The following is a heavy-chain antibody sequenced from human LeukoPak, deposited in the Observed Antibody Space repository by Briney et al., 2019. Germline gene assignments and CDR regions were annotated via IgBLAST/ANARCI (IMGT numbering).Heavy chain of an antibody. CDR1: GGSISSSSYY. Sequence: SETLSLTCTVSGGSISSSSYYWGWIRQPPGKGLKWIGSIYYSGSTYYNPSLKSRVTISVDASKNQFSLKLSSVTAADTAVYYCARTTYSSGWEVDYWGQGTLVTVSS. CDR3: ARTTYSSGWEVDY. CDR2: IYYSGST. D-gene: IGHD6-19*01. V-gene: IGHV4-39*01. J-gene: IGHJ4*02.